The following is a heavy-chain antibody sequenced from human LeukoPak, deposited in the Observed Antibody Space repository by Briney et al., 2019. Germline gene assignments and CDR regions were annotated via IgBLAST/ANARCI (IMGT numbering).Heavy chain of an antibody. D-gene: IGHD3-3*02. CDR3: VRDHLWAFDI. Sequence: GGSLRLSCAASGFTVSSYSMNWVRQAPGKGLEWVSYISSSSSTIYYADSVKGRFTISRDNAKNSLYLQMTSLRDEDTALYYCVRDHLWAFDIWGQGTVVTVSS. CDR2: ISSSSSTI. J-gene: IGHJ3*02. V-gene: IGHV3-48*02. CDR1: GFTVSSYS.